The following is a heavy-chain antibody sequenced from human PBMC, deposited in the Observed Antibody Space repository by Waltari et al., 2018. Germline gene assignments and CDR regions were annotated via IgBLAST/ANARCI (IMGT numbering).Heavy chain of an antibody. CDR2: ISSSSSYI. CDR3: ARVGQLWLRGDYYYGMDV. V-gene: IGHV3-21*01. Sequence: EVQLVESGGGLVKPGGSLRLSCAASGFTFSSYSMTWVRQAPGKGLEWVSSISSSSSYIYYADSVKGRFTISRDNAKNSLYLQMNSLRAEDTAVYYCARVGQLWLRGDYYYGMDVWGQGTTVTVSS. D-gene: IGHD5-18*01. J-gene: IGHJ6*02. CDR1: GFTFSSYS.